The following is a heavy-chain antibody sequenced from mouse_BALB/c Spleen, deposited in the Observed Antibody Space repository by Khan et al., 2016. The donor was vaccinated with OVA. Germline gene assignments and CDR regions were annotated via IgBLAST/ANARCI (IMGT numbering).Heavy chain of an antibody. CDR3: ASHVTGSFAY. J-gene: IGHJ3*01. D-gene: IGHD4-1*01. V-gene: IGHV5-6*02. CDR2: ISSGGDYT. CDR1: GFTFSSYS. Sequence: EVKLVESGGDLVKPGGSLKLSCAASGFTFSSYSMSWVHQTPDKRLEWVASISSGGDYTYYPDIVKGRFTISRDNAKNTLYLEMSSLKSEDTAMYYCASHVTGSFAYWGQGTLVTVSA.